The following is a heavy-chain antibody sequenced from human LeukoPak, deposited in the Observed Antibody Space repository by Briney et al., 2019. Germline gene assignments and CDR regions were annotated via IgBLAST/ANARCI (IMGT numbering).Heavy chain of an antibody. J-gene: IGHJ4*02. CDR3: ARDGEIVGARFDY. Sequence: WGSLRLSCEASGFSFDDYGMSWVRQAPGKGLEWVSSINWNGDDTSYAVSVKGRFTISRDNAQKSLYLQMDSLRAEDTAFYFCARDGEIVGARFDYWGQGTLVTVSS. V-gene: IGHV3-20*04. CDR2: INWNGDDT. D-gene: IGHD1-26*01. CDR1: GFSFDDYG.